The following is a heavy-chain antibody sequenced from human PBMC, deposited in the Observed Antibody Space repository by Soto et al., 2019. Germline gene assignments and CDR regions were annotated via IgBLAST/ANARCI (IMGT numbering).Heavy chain of an antibody. CDR3: ARGQCSGGSCYSRVDY. Sequence: SETLSLTCAVYGGSFSGYFWSWIRQPPGKGLEWIGEINHSGSTNYNPSLKSRVTISVDTSKNQFSLKLSSVTAADTAVYYCARGQCSGGSCYSRVDYWGQGTLVTVSS. D-gene: IGHD2-15*01. J-gene: IGHJ4*02. CDR2: INHSGST. V-gene: IGHV4-34*01. CDR1: GGSFSGYF.